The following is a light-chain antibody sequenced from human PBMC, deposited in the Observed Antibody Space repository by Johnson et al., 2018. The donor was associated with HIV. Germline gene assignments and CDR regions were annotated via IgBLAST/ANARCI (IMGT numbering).Light chain of an antibody. Sequence: QSALTQPPSVSGAPGQRVTISCTGSSSNIGAGYDVHWYQQFPGTAPKLLIYGNDNRPSGVPERFAGSKSGTSASLAISGLQAEDEADYYCAAWDDSLNGLYVFGTGTKVTVL. CDR3: AAWDDSLNGLYV. J-gene: IGLJ1*01. CDR1: SSNIGAGYD. CDR2: GND. V-gene: IGLV1-50*01.